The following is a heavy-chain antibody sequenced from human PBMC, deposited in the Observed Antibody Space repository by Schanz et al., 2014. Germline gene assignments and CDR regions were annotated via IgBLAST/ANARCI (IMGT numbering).Heavy chain of an antibody. Sequence: QMQLVQSGPEVKKPGTSVKVSCKASGFTFTTSAMQWVRQARGQRLEWIGWIVVGSGNTNYAQKFQERVTITRDMSTSTAYMELSSLRSEDTAVYYCARDRGHFEQLALEWYYGMDVWGQGTTVTVSS. CDR2: IVVGSGNT. CDR1: GFTFTTSA. CDR3: ARDRGHFEQLALEWYYGMDV. D-gene: IGHD3-3*01. J-gene: IGHJ6*02. V-gene: IGHV1-58*02.